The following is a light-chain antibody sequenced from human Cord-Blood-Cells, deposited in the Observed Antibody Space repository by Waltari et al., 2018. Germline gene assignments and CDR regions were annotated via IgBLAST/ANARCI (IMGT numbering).Light chain of an antibody. Sequence: QSALTQPASVSGSPGQSITISCTGTNSDVGGYNYVSWYQQHPGKAPKPMVYDVSQRPSGVSNRFSGSKSGNTASLTISGLQAEDEADYYCSSYTSSSTYVFGTGTKVTVL. CDR2: DVS. CDR3: SSYTSSSTYV. CDR1: NSDVGGYNY. V-gene: IGLV2-14*01. J-gene: IGLJ1*01.